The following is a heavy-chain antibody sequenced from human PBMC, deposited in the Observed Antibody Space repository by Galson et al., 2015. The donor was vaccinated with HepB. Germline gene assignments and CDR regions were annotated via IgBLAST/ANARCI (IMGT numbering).Heavy chain of an antibody. V-gene: IGHV3-23*01. Sequence: SVRLSCAASGYSFTNFAMRWVRQTPGKGLEWVSATSRSGTNTYYGDSVKGRFTISRDTSNDTLYLQINNLAVDDTAIYYCAEEMELRLYIDDWGQGILVTVS. CDR3: AEEMELRLYIDD. J-gene: IGHJ4*02. CDR1: GYSFTNFA. D-gene: IGHD1-1*01. CDR2: TSRSGTNT.